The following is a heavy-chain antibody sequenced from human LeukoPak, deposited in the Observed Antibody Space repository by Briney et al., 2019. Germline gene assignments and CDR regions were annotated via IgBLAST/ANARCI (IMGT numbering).Heavy chain of an antibody. CDR2: INHSGST. CDR3: ARGGAFFDL. J-gene: IGHJ2*01. CDR1: GGSIRSGSYY. D-gene: IGHD3-10*01. V-gene: IGHV4-39*07. Sequence: SETLSPTCTVSGGSIRSGSYYWSWIRQPPGKGLEWIGEINHSGSTIYNPSLKSRVTISVDTSKNQFSLKLSSVTAADTAVYYCARGGAFFDLWGRGTLVTVSS.